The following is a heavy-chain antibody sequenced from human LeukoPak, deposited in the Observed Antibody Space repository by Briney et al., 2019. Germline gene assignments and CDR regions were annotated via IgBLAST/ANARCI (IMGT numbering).Heavy chain of an antibody. J-gene: IGHJ4*02. CDR3: ARDSPSSTSWGY. Sequence: PGGSLRLSCAASGFTFSSFSMSWVRQAPGKGLEWVSSISSTSSYTYSADSVKGRFTISRDNAKNSLYLQMNSLRAEDTAVYYCARDSPSSTSWGYWGQGTLVTVSS. V-gene: IGHV3-21*01. CDR2: ISSTSSYT. CDR1: GFTFSSFS. D-gene: IGHD2-2*01.